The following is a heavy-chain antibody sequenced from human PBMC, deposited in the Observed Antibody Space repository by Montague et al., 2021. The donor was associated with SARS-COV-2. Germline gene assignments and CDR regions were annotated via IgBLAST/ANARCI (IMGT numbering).Heavy chain of an antibody. CDR1: GGSISGRNYY. D-gene: IGHD1-7*01. CDR2: IYYSGST. Sequence: SETLSLTCTVSGGSISGRNYYWAWIRQPPGKGLEWIGSIYYSGSTYDNPSLKSRVSISVDTSKNQFSLKLNSVTAADTAVYYCARLLLELPGDYWGQGTLVTVSS. V-gene: IGHV4-39*01. J-gene: IGHJ4*02. CDR3: ARLLLELPGDY.